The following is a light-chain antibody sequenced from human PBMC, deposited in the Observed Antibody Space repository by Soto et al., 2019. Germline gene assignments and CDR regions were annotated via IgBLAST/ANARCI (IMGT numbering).Light chain of an antibody. V-gene: IGLV1-40*01. J-gene: IGLJ1*01. CDR3: QSYDSTLSDRYV. CDR1: SSNIGAGYD. CDR2: SNS. Sequence: QSVLTQPPSVSGAPGQRGTISCTGRSSNIGAGYDLHWYHQRPGTGPKLCILSNSNRPSGGPDRFSGSKSGTSAALAITGLQAEDEGDYYCQSYDSTLSDRYVFGTGTKVTVL.